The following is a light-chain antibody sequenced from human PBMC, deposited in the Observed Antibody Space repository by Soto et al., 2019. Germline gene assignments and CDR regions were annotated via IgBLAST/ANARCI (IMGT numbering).Light chain of an antibody. V-gene: IGKV3-11*01. Sequence: EILVTQSPATLSVSPGERVTLSCRASQSVSSSLAWYQQKPGQAPRLLVYDVSNRAAGIPTRFSGGGSWTDFTLTISKVEPEDFAVYYCQQRSDWPWTFGQGTKVDIK. CDR3: QQRSDWPWT. J-gene: IGKJ1*01. CDR1: QSVSSS. CDR2: DVS.